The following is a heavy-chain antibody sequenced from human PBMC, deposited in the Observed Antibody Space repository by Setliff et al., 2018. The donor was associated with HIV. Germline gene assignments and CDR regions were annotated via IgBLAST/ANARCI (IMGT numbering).Heavy chain of an antibody. CDR2: IGGSGVST. Sequence: GESLKISCATSGFTFSTYAMNWVRQAPGKGLEWVSVIGGSGVSTYYAESVKGRFIISRDNSKNTLYLEMNSLRVEDTAVYYCVRTIGHWGPGNHWGQGTLVTVSS. J-gene: IGHJ5*02. CDR3: VRTIGHWGPGNH. CDR1: GFTFSTYA. D-gene: IGHD3-10*01. V-gene: IGHV3-23*01.